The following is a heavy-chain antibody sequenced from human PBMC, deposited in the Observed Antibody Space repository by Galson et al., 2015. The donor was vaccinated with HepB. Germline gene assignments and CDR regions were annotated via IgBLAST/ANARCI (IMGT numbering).Heavy chain of an antibody. CDR2: ISSSSSTI. V-gene: IGHV3-48*04. CDR1: GFTFSSYS. J-gene: IGHJ4*02. Sequence: SLRLSCAASGFTFSSYSMNWVRQAPGKGLEWVSYISSSSSTIYYADSVKGRFTISRDNAKNSLYLQMNSLRAEDTAVYYCARTKTREEWLAPWAPFDYWGQGTLVTVS. D-gene: IGHD6-19*01. CDR3: ARTKTREEWLAPWAPFDY.